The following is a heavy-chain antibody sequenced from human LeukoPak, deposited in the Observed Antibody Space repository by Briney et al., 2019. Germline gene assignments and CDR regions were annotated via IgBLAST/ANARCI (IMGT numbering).Heavy chain of an antibody. CDR1: GFTFSSYA. CDR2: ISGSGGST. D-gene: IGHD3-22*01. J-gene: IGHJ4*02. V-gene: IGHV3-23*01. Sequence: GGSLRLSCAASGFTFSSYAMSWVRQAPGKGLEWVSGISGSGGSTYYADSVKGRFAISRDNSKNTLYLQMTSLRAEDTAVYYCAKDQVWIVVGSFDYWGQGTLVTVSS. CDR3: AKDQVWIVVGSFDY.